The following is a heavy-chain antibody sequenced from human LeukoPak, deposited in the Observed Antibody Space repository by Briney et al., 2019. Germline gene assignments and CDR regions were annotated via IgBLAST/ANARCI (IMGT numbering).Heavy chain of an antibody. Sequence: GESLKISCKGSGYSFTSYWIGWVRQMPGKGLEWMGIIYPGDSDTRYSPSFQGQVTISADKSISTAYLQWSSLKASDTAMYYCACPNGYSSGWPGGDAFDIWGQGTMVTVSS. CDR1: GYSFTSYW. CDR2: IYPGDSDT. CDR3: ACPNGYSSGWPGGDAFDI. D-gene: IGHD6-19*01. J-gene: IGHJ3*02. V-gene: IGHV5-51*01.